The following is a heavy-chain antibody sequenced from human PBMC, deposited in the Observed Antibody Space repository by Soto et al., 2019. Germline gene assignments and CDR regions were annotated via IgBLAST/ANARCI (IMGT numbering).Heavy chain of an antibody. CDR1: GASINSGGYY. D-gene: IGHD4-17*01. Sequence: SETLSLTCTVSGASINSGGYYWSWIRQLPGKGLEWIGYIYFSGSTYYNPSLESRVTISLDTSQNQFSLKLSSVTAADTAMYFCASGDAWEALLAHWGQGILVTVPQ. J-gene: IGHJ1*01. CDR3: ASGDAWEALLAH. CDR2: IYFSGST. V-gene: IGHV4-31*03.